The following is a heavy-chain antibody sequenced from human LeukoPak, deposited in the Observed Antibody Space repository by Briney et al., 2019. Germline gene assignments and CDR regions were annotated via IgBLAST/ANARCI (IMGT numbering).Heavy chain of an antibody. CDR2: ISSSSSYT. CDR1: GFTFSDYY. Sequence: GGSLRLSCAASGFTFSDYYMSWIRQAPGKGLEWVSYISSSSSYTNYADSVKGRFTISRDNAKNSLYLQMNSLRAEDTAVYYCARVWYYYGSGSSGFDYWGREPWSPSPQ. D-gene: IGHD3-10*01. CDR3: ARVWYYYGSGSSGFDY. V-gene: IGHV3-11*05. J-gene: IGHJ4*02.